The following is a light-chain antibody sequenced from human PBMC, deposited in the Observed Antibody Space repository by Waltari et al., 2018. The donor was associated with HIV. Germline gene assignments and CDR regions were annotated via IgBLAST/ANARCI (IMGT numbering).Light chain of an antibody. CDR1: GAIGGHKG. CDR2: RNY. CDR3: SAWDARLTAWV. Sequence: HAGLSQPPSVSEDFTHPATPTCTGNGAIGGHKGAVWLHQYQDHPPTLLSYRNYGRPSGISERFSTARSGNTASLTIFDLHPEDEADYYCSAWDARLTAWVFGGGTRLTVL. J-gene: IGLJ3*02. V-gene: IGLV10-54*02.